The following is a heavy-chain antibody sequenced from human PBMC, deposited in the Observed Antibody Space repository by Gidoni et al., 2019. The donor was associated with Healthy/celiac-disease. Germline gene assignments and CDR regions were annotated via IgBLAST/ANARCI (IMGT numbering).Heavy chain of an antibody. CDR3: ARAGFLESLGSYYYGMDV. D-gene: IGHD3-3*01. CDR2: INHRVST. Sequence: QVQLQQWGAGPFKHSETLSLTCAVYGGSFSGSYWSWIRQPPGKGLEWIGEINHRVSTNYNQSLKSRVTISLDTSNNQFSLKLSSVTAADTAVYYCARAGFLESLGSYYYGMDVWGQGTTVTVSS. J-gene: IGHJ6*02. V-gene: IGHV4-34*01. CDR1: GGSFSGSY.